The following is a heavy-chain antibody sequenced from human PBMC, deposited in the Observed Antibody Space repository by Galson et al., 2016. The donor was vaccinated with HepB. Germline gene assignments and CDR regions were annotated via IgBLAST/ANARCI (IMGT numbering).Heavy chain of an antibody. CDR3: AKDRGNTNSRGHGMDV. Sequence: SLRLSCAASGFTFDDYAMHWVRQAPGKGLEWVSGISWNSGSIDYADSVKGRFTISRDNAKNSLYLQMNSLRAEDTALYYCAKDRGNTNSRGHGMDVWGQGTTVTVSS. CDR1: GFTFDDYA. CDR2: ISWNSGSI. D-gene: IGHD2-2*01. V-gene: IGHV3-9*01. J-gene: IGHJ6*02.